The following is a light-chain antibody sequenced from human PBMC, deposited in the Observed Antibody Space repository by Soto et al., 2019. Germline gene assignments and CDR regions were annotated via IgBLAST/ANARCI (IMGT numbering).Light chain of an antibody. CDR1: KLGDKY. J-gene: IGLJ2*01. CDR3: QAWDSSTAYVV. V-gene: IGLV3-1*01. Sequence: SYELTQPPSVSVSPGQTASITCSGDKLGDKYACWYQQKPGQSPVLVIYQDSKRPSGISERFSGSNSGNTATLTISGTQAMDEADYYCQAWDSSTAYVVFGGGTKVTVL. CDR2: QDS.